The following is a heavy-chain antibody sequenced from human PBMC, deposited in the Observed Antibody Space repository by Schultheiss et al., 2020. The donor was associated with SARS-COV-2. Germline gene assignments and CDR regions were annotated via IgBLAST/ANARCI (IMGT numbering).Heavy chain of an antibody. Sequence: SETLSLTCTVSGGSISSYYWSWIRQPPGKGLEWIGYIYYSGSTNYNPSLKSRVTISVDTSKNQFSLKLSSVTAADTAVYYCARHKYDSSGSPYYYYMDVWGQGTTVTVSS. CDR1: GGSISSYY. J-gene: IGHJ6*03. CDR2: IYYSGST. CDR3: ARHKYDSSGSPYYYYMDV. D-gene: IGHD3-22*01. V-gene: IGHV4-59*08.